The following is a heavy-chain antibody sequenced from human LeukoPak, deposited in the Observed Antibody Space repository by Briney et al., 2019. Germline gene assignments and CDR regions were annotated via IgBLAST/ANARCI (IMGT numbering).Heavy chain of an antibody. CDR2: ISHSGST. CDR3: ARHYGP. D-gene: IGHD3-16*01. V-gene: IGHV4-34*01. J-gene: IGHJ5*02. CDR1: GGSFSGYY. Sequence: SETLSLTCAVYGGSFSGYYWSWIRQPPGKGLEWIGEISHSGSTNYNPSLKSRVTISVDTSKNQFSLKLSSVTAADTAVYYCARHYGPWGQGTLVTVSS.